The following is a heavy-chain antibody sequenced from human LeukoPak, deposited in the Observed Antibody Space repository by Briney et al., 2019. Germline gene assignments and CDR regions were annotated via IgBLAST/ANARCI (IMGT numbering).Heavy chain of an antibody. V-gene: IGHV3-20*04. CDR2: INWNGGTT. CDR3: ARDYGSGSYYNGIDY. Sequence: PGGSLRLSCAASGFSFESYGMSWVRQVPGKGLEWVSYINWNGGTTDYADSVKGRFTISRDNGMSSLYLQMNSLRAEDMALYYCARDYGSGSYYNGIDYWGQGTLVSVSS. J-gene: IGHJ4*02. D-gene: IGHD3-10*01. CDR1: GFSFESYG.